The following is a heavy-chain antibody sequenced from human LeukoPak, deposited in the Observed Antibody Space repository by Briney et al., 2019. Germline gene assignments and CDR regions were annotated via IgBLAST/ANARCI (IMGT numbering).Heavy chain of an antibody. Sequence: SETLSLTCAVYGGSFSGYYWSWIRQPPGRGLEWIGEINHSGSTNYNPSLKSRVTISVDTSKNQFSLKLSSVTAADTAVYYCARHHPPGIDPWGQGTLVTVSS. CDR2: INHSGST. CDR1: GGSFSGYY. V-gene: IGHV4-34*01. CDR3: ARHHPPGIDP. J-gene: IGHJ5*02.